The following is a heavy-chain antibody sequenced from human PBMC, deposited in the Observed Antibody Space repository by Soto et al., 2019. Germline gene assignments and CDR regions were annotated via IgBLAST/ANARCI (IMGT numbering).Heavy chain of an antibody. V-gene: IGHV3-21*01. CDR2: ISSSSSYI. Sequence: PGGSLRLSCAASGFTFSSYSMNWVRQAPGKGLEWVSSISSSSSYIYYADSVKGRFTISRDNAKNSLYLQMNSLRAEDTAVYYCARDNGRGVLLWFGDQNWGTFSSVYMDVWGKGTTVTVSS. D-gene: IGHD3-10*01. CDR1: GFTFSSYS. J-gene: IGHJ6*03. CDR3: ARDNGRGVLLWFGDQNWGTFSSVYMDV.